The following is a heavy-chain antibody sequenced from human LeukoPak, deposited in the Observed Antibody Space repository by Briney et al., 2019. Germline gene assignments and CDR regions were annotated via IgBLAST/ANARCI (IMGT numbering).Heavy chain of an antibody. CDR2: IDDDGAGT. Sequence: AGGSLRLSCAASGFPFSGYWMHWVRQAPGKGLVWVSRIDDDGAGTTYADSVKGRFTISRDYAKNTLYLQMNSLRVEDTAVYYCARSASGYDAWGQGTLVTVSS. D-gene: IGHD5-12*01. CDR1: GFPFSGYW. V-gene: IGHV3-74*01. J-gene: IGHJ5*02. CDR3: ARSASGYDA.